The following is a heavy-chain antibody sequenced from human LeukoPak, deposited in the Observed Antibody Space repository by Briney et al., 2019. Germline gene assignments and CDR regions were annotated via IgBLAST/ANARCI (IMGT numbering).Heavy chain of an antibody. D-gene: IGHD4-17*01. J-gene: IGHJ3*02. CDR1: GFTFTTYA. CDR3: AKGYADYGADAFDI. Sequence: RRSLRPSCAPPGFTFTTYATSWVRHAPQKGLEWVSASRGSGGITYYADSVKGRFTISRDHSKNTLYLQMNSLRVEDTAVYYCAKGYADYGADAFDIWGQGTMVTVSS. V-gene: IGHV3-23*01. CDR2: SRGSGGIT.